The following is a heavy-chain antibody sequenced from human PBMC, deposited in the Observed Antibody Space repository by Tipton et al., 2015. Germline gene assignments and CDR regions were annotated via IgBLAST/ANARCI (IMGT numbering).Heavy chain of an antibody. CDR2: ISGSGGTR. Sequence: SLRLSCAASGFTFTGDSMNWVRQAPGKGLEWVSAISGSGGTRDYADSVKGRFTISRDNSKNTLYLQMNNGRAEDTAVYYCAKVSSGWYGPFDYWGQGTLVTVSS. V-gene: IGHV3-23*01. CDR3: AKVSSGWYGPFDY. D-gene: IGHD6-19*01. J-gene: IGHJ4*02. CDR1: GFTFTGDS.